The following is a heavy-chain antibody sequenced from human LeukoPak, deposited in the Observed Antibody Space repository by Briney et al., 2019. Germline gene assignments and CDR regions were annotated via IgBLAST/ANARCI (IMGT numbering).Heavy chain of an antibody. D-gene: IGHD1-1*01. Sequence: GGSLRLSCAASGFTFSSYGMHWVRQAPGKGLEWVAVISYDGSNKYYADSVKGRFTISRDNSKNTLYLQMNSLRAEDTAVYYCARAYATGRYYYFDYWGQGTLVTVSS. CDR3: ARAYATGRYYYFDY. J-gene: IGHJ4*02. V-gene: IGHV3-30*03. CDR1: GFTFSSYG. CDR2: ISYDGSNK.